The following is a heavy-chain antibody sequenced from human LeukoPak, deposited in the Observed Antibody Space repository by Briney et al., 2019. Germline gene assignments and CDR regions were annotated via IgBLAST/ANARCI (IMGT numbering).Heavy chain of an antibody. J-gene: IGHJ4*02. Sequence: GSLRLSCAASGFTVSSNYMSWVRQAPGKGLEWVSVIYSGGSTYYADSVKGRFTISRDNAKNSLYLQMNSLRAEDAAVYYCARDSGYFRFDYWGQGTLVTVSS. CDR2: IYSGGST. CDR1: GFTVSSNY. D-gene: IGHD1-26*01. CDR3: ARDSGYFRFDY. V-gene: IGHV3-53*01.